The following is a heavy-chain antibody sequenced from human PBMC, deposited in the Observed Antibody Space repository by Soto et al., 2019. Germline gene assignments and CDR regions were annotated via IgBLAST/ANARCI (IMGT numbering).Heavy chain of an antibody. CDR2: INPTTGAT. CDR3: AKGGSSWVSWFDP. CDR1: GYTFTAQY. Sequence: ASVKVSCKASGYTFTAQYLHWVRKAPGEGLEWMGWINPTTGATRYAQKFQGRVTMTRDTSMSTAYLEVRRLRPDDTAVYYCAKGGSSWVSWFDPWGQGTLVTVSS. J-gene: IGHJ5*02. V-gene: IGHV1-2*02. D-gene: IGHD6-19*01.